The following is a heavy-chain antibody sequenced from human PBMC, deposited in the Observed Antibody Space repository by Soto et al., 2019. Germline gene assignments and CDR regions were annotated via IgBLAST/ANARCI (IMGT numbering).Heavy chain of an antibody. Sequence: ASVKVSCKASRYTFTSYYMHWVRQAPGQGLEWMGIINPSGGSTSYAQKFQGRVTMTRDTSTSTVYMELSSLRSEDTAVYYCARDQGIRFLEWLVDYWGQGTLVTVSS. CDR1: RYTFTSYY. CDR2: INPSGGST. J-gene: IGHJ4*02. CDR3: ARDQGIRFLEWLVDY. V-gene: IGHV1-46*01. D-gene: IGHD3-3*01.